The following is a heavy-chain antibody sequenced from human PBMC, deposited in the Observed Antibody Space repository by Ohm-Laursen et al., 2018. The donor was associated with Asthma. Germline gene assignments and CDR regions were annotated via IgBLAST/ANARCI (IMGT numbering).Heavy chain of an antibody. CDR3: AKGDLGWYGNSAYSH. CDR2: ISGGGDNT. Sequence: SLRLSCAASGFTFSSYAMSWVRQAPGKGLEWVSAISGGGDNTNYADSVKGRFTISRDESKNTLFLQMNSLRAEDTAIYYCAKGDLGWYGNSAYSHWGQGTLVTVSS. V-gene: IGHV3-23*01. J-gene: IGHJ4*02. D-gene: IGHD3-22*01. CDR1: GFTFSSYA.